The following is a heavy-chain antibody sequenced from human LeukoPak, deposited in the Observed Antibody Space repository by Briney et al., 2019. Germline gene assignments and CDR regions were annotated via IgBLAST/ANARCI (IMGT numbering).Heavy chain of an antibody. Sequence: PGGSLRLSCAASGFTFSSYSMNWVRQAPGKGLEWVSSISSSSSYIYYADSVKGRFTISRDNAKNSLYLQMNSLRAEDTAVYYCARDRKRGRYFDWLLGYFDYWGQGTLVTVSS. CDR1: GFTFSSYS. D-gene: IGHD3-9*01. CDR3: ARDRKRGRYFDWLLGYFDY. J-gene: IGHJ4*02. CDR2: ISSSSSYI. V-gene: IGHV3-21*01.